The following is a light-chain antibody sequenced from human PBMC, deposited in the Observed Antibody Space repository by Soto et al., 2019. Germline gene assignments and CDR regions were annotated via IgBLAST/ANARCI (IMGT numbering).Light chain of an antibody. CDR1: RSIGRW. J-gene: IGKJ4*01. CDR3: QEYSSF. CDR2: EAY. V-gene: IGKV1-5*01. Sequence: DIQLTQSPSTLSASVGDKITITCRASRSIGRWLAWYQQKPGRAPKVLIYEAYNLESGVPSRFSGSGFGTEFTLTISSLHPDDFGTYYWQEYSSFFGGGTRVEIK.